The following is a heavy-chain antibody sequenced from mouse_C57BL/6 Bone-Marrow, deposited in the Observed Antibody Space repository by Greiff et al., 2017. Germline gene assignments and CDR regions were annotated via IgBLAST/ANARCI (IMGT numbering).Heavy chain of an antibody. Sequence: EVQVVESGGGLVKPGGSLKLSCAASGFTFSSYAMSWVRQTPEKRLEWVATISDGGSYTYYPDNVKGRFTISRDNAKNNMYLQVSHLKSEDTAMYYCSRLACGFYAMDYWGQGTSVTVSS. V-gene: IGHV5-4*01. CDR1: GFTFSSYA. D-gene: IGHD1-1*02. J-gene: IGHJ4*01. CDR2: ISDGGSYT. CDR3: SRLACGFYAMDY.